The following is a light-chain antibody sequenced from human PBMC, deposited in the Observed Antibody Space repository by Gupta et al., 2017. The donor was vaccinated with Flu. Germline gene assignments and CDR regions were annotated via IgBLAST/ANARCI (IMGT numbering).Light chain of an antibody. Sequence: SSELTQDPSVSVALGQTVRITCQGASLRNSYAIWYRQKPGQAPVLVIYAKNIRPSGIPDRFSGSSSGNTASLTITGAQAEDEADYYCNSRDSTDNHQAVFGGGTKLTVL. CDR1: SLRNSY. CDR3: NSRDSTDNHQAV. J-gene: IGLJ2*01. CDR2: AKN. V-gene: IGLV3-19*01.